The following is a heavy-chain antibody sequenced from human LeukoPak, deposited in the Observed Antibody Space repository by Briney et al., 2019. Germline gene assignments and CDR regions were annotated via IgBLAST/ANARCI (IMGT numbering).Heavy chain of an antibody. V-gene: IGHV3-53*01. CDR3: ARGRRDCSGDCYVAFDI. Sequence: GGSLRLSCAASGLTVTNNYMSWVRQAPGKGLEWVSVIYSAGSTYYADSVKGRFTISRDNSKNSLFLQMHSLRADDTAVYYCARGRRDCSGDCYVAFDIWGQGTMVTVSS. J-gene: IGHJ3*02. CDR1: GLTVTNNY. CDR2: IYSAGST. D-gene: IGHD2-21*02.